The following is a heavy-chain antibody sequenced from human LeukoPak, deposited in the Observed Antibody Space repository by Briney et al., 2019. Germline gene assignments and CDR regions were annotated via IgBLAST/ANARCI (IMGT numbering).Heavy chain of an antibody. Sequence: ASVKVSCKASGYTFTSYGISWVRQAPGQGLEWMGWISAYNGNTNYAQKLQGRVTMTTDTSMSTAYMELRSLRSDDTAVYYCARDDVVVVAATPPYNWFDPWGQGTLVTVSS. V-gene: IGHV1-18*01. CDR3: ARDDVVVVAATPPYNWFDP. J-gene: IGHJ5*02. D-gene: IGHD2-15*01. CDR2: ISAYNGNT. CDR1: GYTFTSYG.